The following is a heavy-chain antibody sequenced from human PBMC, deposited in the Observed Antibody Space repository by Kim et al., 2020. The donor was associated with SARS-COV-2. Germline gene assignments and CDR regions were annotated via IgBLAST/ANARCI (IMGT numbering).Heavy chain of an antibody. V-gene: IGHV3-73*01. Sequence: GGSLRLSCAASGFTFSGSAMHWVRQASGKGLEWVGRIRSKANSYTTAYAASVKGRFTISRDDSENTAYLQMNSLKTEDTAVYYCIRYYYDSSGSGVYWDQGTLVTVSS. CDR3: IRYYYDSSGSGVY. CDR1: GFTFSGSA. D-gene: IGHD3-22*01. CDR2: IRSKANSYTT. J-gene: IGHJ4*02.